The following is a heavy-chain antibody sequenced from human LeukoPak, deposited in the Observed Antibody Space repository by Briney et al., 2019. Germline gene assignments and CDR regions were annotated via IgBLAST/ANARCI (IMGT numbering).Heavy chain of an antibody. Sequence: GGSLRLSCAASGFTFSSYTFSTYAMSWVRQAPGKGLEWVSTISDSGTNAYYADSVKGRFTISRDNSKNTLYVQMNSLRAEDTAVYYCAKAFRVLDSSSWYLSFDYWGLGTLVTVSS. CDR1: GFTFSSYTFSTYA. J-gene: IGHJ4*02. D-gene: IGHD6-13*01. V-gene: IGHV3-23*01. CDR3: AKAFRVLDSSSWYLSFDY. CDR2: ISDSGTNA.